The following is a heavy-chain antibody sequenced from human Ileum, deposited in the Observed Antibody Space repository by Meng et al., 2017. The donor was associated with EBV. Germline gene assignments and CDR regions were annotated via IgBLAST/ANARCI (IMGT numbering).Heavy chain of an antibody. Sequence: QGHLHESGPGLVKPSQPLSLTCTVSGGSISSGGYYWSWIRQHPGKGLEWIGYIHSSGSTYYNPSLRSRLTISVDTSKNQFSLKLSSVTAADTAVYYCARASYGSGSPLGESWFDPWGQGTLVTVSS. CDR1: GGSISSGGYY. J-gene: IGHJ5*02. CDR2: IHSSGST. CDR3: ARASYGSGSPLGESWFDP. V-gene: IGHV4-31*03. D-gene: IGHD3-10*01.